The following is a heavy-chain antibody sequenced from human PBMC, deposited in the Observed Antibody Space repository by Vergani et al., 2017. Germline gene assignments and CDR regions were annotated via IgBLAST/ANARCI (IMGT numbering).Heavy chain of an antibody. CDR3: ARGLAISKTRLGTFGY. Sequence: QVQLVQSGAEVKKPGASVKVSCKASGYTFTSYYMHWVRQAPGQGLEWMGIINPSGGSTSYAQKFQGRVTMTRDTSTSTVYMELSSLRSEDTAVYYFARGLAISKTRLGTFGYWGQGTLVTVSS. J-gene: IGHJ4*02. V-gene: IGHV1-46*01. CDR1: GYTFTSYY. D-gene: IGHD3-16*01. CDR2: INPSGGST.